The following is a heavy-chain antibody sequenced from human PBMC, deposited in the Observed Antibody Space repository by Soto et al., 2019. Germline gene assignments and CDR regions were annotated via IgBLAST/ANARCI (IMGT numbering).Heavy chain of an antibody. V-gene: IGHV1-8*01. J-gene: IGHJ6*03. CDR3: ARRVDYYYYMDV. D-gene: IGHD2-15*01. CDR1: GYTFTNYD. Sequence: QVQLVQSGAEVKKPGASVKVSCKASGYTFTNYDINWVRQATGQGLEWMGWMNPNSGNTGYAQKFQGSVTMTRNTSISTAYMELSSLRSEDTAVYYCARRVDYYYYMDVWGKGTTVTVSS. CDR2: MNPNSGNT.